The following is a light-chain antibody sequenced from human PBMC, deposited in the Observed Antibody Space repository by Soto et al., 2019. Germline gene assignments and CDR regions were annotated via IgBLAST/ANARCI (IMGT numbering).Light chain of an antibody. Sequence: EIVMTQSPATLSVSSGARATLSCRASQSISRHLAWYQQKPGQAPMLLIYGASTRATGIPARFSGSGSGTEFTITISSLQSEDFAVYYCQQYHDWPPYTFGQGTKLEIK. CDR1: QSISRH. CDR3: QQYHDWPPYT. J-gene: IGKJ2*01. CDR2: GAS. V-gene: IGKV3-15*01.